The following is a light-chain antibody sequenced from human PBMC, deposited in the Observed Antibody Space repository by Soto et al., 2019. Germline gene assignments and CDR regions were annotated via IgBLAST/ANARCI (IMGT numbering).Light chain of an antibody. Sequence: IQLTQSPSSLSASVGDRVTITCRASQGISSYLAWYQQKPGKAPKLLIYAASTLQSGVPSRFSGSGSGTDFTLTISNLQPEDFATYYCQQLNSLFTFGPGTKVDIK. CDR3: QQLNSLFT. CDR2: AAS. CDR1: QGISSY. V-gene: IGKV1-9*01. J-gene: IGKJ3*01.